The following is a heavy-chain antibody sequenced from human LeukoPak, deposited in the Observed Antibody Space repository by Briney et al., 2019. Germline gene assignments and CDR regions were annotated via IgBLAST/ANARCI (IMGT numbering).Heavy chain of an antibody. CDR2: ITGSGGST. Sequence: PGGSLRLSCVASGFTFTTYPMTWVRQAPGKGLEWVSSITGSGGSTYYADSVKGRFTISRDNSENTLYLQINSLRADDTAVYYCAKPGINVWYYFDYWGQGTLVTVSS. CDR1: GFTFTTYP. J-gene: IGHJ4*02. D-gene: IGHD3-16*01. CDR3: AKPGINVWYYFDY. V-gene: IGHV3-23*01.